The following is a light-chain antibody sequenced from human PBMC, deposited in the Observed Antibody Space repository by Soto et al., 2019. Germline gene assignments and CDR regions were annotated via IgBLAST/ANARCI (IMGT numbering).Light chain of an antibody. Sequence: QSVLTQPASVSGSPGQSITISCTGTNSDVGGHNYVSWYQQRPGKVPKLLIYEVTDRPSGASNRFSGSKSGNTASLTISGLQAEDEADYFCASYTSRNTPIFGGGTKVTVL. V-gene: IGLV2-14*01. CDR2: EVT. CDR3: ASYTSRNTPI. J-gene: IGLJ2*01. CDR1: NSDVGGHNY.